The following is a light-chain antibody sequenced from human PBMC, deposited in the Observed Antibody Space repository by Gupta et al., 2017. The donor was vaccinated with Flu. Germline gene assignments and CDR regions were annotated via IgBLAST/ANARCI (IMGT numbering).Light chain of an antibody. CDR1: SSDVGGYNY. V-gene: IGLV2-14*01. CDR3: SSYTSSSTLL. CDR2: EVS. J-gene: IGLJ2*01. Sequence: QSALTQPASVSGSPGQSITISCTGTSSDVGGYNYVSWYQQHPGKAPKRMMSEVSNRPSGVSNRVSGSKSGNTASLTISGLQAEDEADDYCSSYTSSSTLLFGGGTKLTVL.